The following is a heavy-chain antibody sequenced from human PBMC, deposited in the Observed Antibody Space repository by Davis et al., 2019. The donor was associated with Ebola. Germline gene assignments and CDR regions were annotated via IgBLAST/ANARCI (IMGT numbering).Heavy chain of an antibody. D-gene: IGHD2-2*01. CDR2: IYYSGST. CDR3: ARAQVVPAANYFDY. Sequence: SETLSLTCTVSGGSISSGDYYWSWIRQPPGKGLEWIGYIYYSGSTNYNPSLKSRVTISVDTSKNQFSLKLSSVTAADTAVYYCARAQVVPAANYFDYWGQGTLVTVSS. V-gene: IGHV4-61*08. CDR1: GGSISSGDYY. J-gene: IGHJ4*02.